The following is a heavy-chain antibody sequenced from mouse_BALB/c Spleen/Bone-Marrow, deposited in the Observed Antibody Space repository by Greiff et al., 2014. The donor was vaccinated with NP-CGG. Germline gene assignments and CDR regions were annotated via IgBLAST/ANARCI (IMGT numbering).Heavy chain of an antibody. CDR3: TRHFYGSSHFDY. CDR1: GYTFTDYI. J-gene: IGHJ2*01. CDR2: FYPGSGNI. Sequence: QVQLKESGAELVKPGASVKLSCKASGYTFTDYIIHWIKQRSGQGLEWIGWFYPGSGNIKYNEKFKDKATSTADKSSSTVYMELSRLTSEDSAVYFCTRHFYGSSHFDYWGQGTTLTVSA. D-gene: IGHD1-1*01. V-gene: IGHV1-62-2*01.